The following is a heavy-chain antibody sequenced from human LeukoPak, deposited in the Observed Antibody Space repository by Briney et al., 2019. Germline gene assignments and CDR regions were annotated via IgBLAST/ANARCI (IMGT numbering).Heavy chain of an antibody. CDR2: ISRSGSTK. D-gene: IGHD3-10*02. Sequence: GGSLRLSCAASGFTFDDYGMSWIRQAPGKGLDWVSSISRSGSTKYYADSVKGRFTISRDNAKNSLYLQMNSLRAEDTAVYYCAELGITMIGGVWGKGTTVTISS. CDR1: GFTFDDYG. CDR3: AELGITMIGGV. J-gene: IGHJ6*04. V-gene: IGHV3-11*04.